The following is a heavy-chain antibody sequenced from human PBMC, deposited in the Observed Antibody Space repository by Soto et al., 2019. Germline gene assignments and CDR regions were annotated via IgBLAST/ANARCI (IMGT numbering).Heavy chain of an antibody. J-gene: IGHJ4*02. CDR3: ARDAVYYDFWSGYYLDY. CDR2: IWYDGSNK. V-gene: IGHV3-33*01. CDR1: GFNFSSYG. Sequence: GGSLRLSCAASGFNFSSYGMHWVRQAPGKGLEWVAVIWYDGSNKYYADSVKGRFTISRDNSKNTLYLQMNSLRAEDTAVYYCARDAVYYDFWSGYYLDYWGQGTLVTVSS. D-gene: IGHD3-3*01.